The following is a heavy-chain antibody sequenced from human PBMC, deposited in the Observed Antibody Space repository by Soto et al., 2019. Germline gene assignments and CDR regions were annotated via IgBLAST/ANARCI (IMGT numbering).Heavy chain of an antibody. CDR1: GFTFDDYA. Sequence: GGSLRLSCSASGFTFDDYAMHWVRQAPGKGLEWVSGISWNSGSIGYADSVKGRFTISRDNAKNSLYLQMNSLRAEDTALYYCAKDPLDYWGQGTLVTVSS. CDR2: ISWNSGSI. V-gene: IGHV3-9*01. CDR3: AKDPLDY. J-gene: IGHJ4*02.